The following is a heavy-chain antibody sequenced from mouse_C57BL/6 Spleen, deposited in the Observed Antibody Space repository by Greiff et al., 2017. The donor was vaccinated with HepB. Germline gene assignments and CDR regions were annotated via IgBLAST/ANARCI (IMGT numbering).Heavy chain of an antibody. CDR3: ARERGYDDYAMDY. CDR1: GFTFSSYA. Sequence: EVMLVESGGGLVKPGGSLKLSCAASGFTFSSYAMSWVRQTPEKRLEWVATISDGGSYTYYPDNVKGRFTISRDNAKNNLYLQMSHLKSEDTAMYYCARERGYDDYAMDYWGQGTSVTVSS. J-gene: IGHJ4*01. V-gene: IGHV5-4*01. CDR2: ISDGGSYT. D-gene: IGHD2-2*01.